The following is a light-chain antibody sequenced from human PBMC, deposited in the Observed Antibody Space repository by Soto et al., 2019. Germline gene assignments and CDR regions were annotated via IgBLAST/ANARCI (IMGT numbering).Light chain of an antibody. J-gene: IGKJ1*01. CDR3: QQYDNALWT. V-gene: IGKV3-20*01. CDR2: GVS. Sequence: EVVMTQSPATLSVSPGERATLSCRASQSVTSNYLAWYQQKPGQAPRLLIYGVSSRATGIPDRFSGSGSGTDFTLTINRLEPEDFAVYYCQQYDNALWTCGQGTKVDIK. CDR1: QSVTSNY.